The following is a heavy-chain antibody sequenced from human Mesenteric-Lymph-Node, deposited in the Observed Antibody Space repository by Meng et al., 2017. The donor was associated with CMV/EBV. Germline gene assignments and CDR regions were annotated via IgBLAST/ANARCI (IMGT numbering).Heavy chain of an antibody. J-gene: IGHJ4*02. CDR2: INTDGSIT. Sequence: ELQLWDFGVGLVQPGGSLRIACVDAGFTFTSYLMHWVRRVPGEGLVWVSRINTDGSITSYADSVKGRFTISRDNAKNTLYLQMSDLRADDSAVYYFIRDLVGKRDDWGQGTLVTVPS. V-gene: IGHV3-74*01. CDR3: IRDLVGKRDD. D-gene: IGHD5-24*01. CDR1: GFTFTSYL.